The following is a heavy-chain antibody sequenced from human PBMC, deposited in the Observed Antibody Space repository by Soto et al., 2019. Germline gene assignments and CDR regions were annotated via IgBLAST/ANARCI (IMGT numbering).Heavy chain of an antibody. CDR2: IIPIFGTA. CDR3: ATYYYDSSGYFRGVADY. J-gene: IGHJ4*02. V-gene: IGHV1-69*13. CDR1: GGTFSSYA. D-gene: IGHD3-22*01. Sequence: SVKVSGKASGGTFSSYAISWVRQAPGQGLEWMGGIIPIFGTADYAQKFQGRVTITADESTSTAYMELSSLRSEDTAVYYCATYYYDSSGYFRGVADYWGQGTLVTVSS.